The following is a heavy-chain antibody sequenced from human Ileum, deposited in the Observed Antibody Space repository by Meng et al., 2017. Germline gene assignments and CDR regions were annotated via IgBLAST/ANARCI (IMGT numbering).Heavy chain of an antibody. CDR1: GGSIRSSNW. CDR2: IYHSGST. V-gene: IGHV4-4*02. D-gene: IGHD4-23*01. CDR3: ARYILRWGYYFDY. Sequence: QVQRRGSGPGLVQPLGTSALAVSVSGGSIRSSNWWSWVRQPPGKGLEWIGEIYHSGSTNYNPSLKSRVTISVDKSKNQFSLKLSSVTAADTAVYYCARYILRWGYYFDYWGQGTLVTVSS. J-gene: IGHJ4*02.